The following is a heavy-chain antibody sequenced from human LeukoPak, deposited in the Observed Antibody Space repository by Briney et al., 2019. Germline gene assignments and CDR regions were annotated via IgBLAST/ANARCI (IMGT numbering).Heavy chain of an antibody. D-gene: IGHD6-13*01. Sequence: GASVKVSCKASGYTFTSYAMHWVRQAPGQRLEWMGWINAGNGNTKYSQKFQGRVTMTRDTSTSTVYMELSSLRSEDTAVYYCARDSSSWYFAYWGQGTLVTVSS. CDR3: ARDSSSWYFAY. CDR1: GYTFTSYA. V-gene: IGHV1-3*01. CDR2: INAGNGNT. J-gene: IGHJ4*02.